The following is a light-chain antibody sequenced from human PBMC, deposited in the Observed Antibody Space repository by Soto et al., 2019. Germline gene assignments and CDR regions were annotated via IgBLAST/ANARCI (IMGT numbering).Light chain of an antibody. CDR3: QQRSDWPTWT. J-gene: IGKJ1*01. V-gene: IGKV3-11*01. CDR1: QSVSSH. Sequence: DIVLTQSPDTLFVSLGEGATLSWKASQSVSSHLAWYQHKPGQAPRLLIYGASNRATGIPARFSGSGSGTDFTLTISSLEPEDFAVYYCQQRSDWPTWTFGQGTNVDIK. CDR2: GAS.